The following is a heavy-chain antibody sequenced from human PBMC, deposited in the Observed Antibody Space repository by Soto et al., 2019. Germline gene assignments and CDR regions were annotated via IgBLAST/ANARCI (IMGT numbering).Heavy chain of an antibody. J-gene: IGHJ5*02. D-gene: IGHD3-10*01. CDR1: GGSFSGFY. CDR3: AKSGGKAPKYNWFDP. V-gene: IGHV4-34*01. CDR2: INQNRNT. Sequence: SETLSLTCAVYGGSFSGFYWSWIRQSPGKGLEWIGEINQNRNTKYHPSLESRVTISVDTSKNQFSLKLNSVTAADTAVYYCAKSGGKAPKYNWFDPWGQGTLVTVS.